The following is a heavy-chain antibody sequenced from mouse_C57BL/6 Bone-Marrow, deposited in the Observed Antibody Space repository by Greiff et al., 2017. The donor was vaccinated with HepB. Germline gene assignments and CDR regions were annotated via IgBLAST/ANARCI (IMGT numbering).Heavy chain of an antibody. Sequence: QVTLKVSGAELARPGASVKLSCKASGYTFTSYGISWVKQRTGQGLEWIGEIYPRSGNTYYNEKFKGKATLTADKSSSTAYMELRSLTSEDSAVYFCARSFPYYYGSSYYFDYWGQGTTLTVSS. D-gene: IGHD1-1*01. J-gene: IGHJ2*01. CDR2: IYPRSGNT. V-gene: IGHV1-81*01. CDR3: ARSFPYYYGSSYYFDY. CDR1: GYTFTSYG.